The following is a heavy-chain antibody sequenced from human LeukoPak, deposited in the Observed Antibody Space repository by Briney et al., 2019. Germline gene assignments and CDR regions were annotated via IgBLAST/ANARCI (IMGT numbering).Heavy chain of an antibody. CDR3: ARDPAGSGFAFDS. CDR2: IWSDGSNK. Sequence: GGSLRLSCAASGFIFSNDAMHWVRQAPGKGLEWVAFIWSDGSNKYYADSVKGRFTISRDNSEDTLYLQMNSLRVEDTAVYYCARDPAGSGFAFDSWSQGALVTVSS. V-gene: IGHV3-33*01. J-gene: IGHJ4*02. D-gene: IGHD1-1*01. CDR1: GFIFSNDA.